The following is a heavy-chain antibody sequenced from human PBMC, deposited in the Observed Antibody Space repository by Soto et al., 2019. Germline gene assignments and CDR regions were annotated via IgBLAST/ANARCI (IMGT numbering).Heavy chain of an antibody. V-gene: IGHV2-70*01. CDR2: IDWDDDK. D-gene: IGHD3-22*01. Sequence: SGPTLVNPTQTLTLTCTFSGFSLSTSGMCVSWIRQPPGKALEWLALIDWDDDKYYSTSLKTRPTISKDTSKNQVVLTMTNMDPVDTATYYCARTHAKYYYDSSGPTFDYWGQGTLVTVSS. CDR1: GFSLSTSGMC. J-gene: IGHJ4*02. CDR3: ARTHAKYYYDSSGPTFDY.